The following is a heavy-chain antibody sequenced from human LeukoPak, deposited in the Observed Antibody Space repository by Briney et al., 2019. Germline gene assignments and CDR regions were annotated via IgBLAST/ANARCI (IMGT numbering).Heavy chain of an antibody. CDR2: INAYNGNT. V-gene: IGHV1-18*04. CDR3: ARPQTTCPSFDALEI. CDR1: GYTFTSYG. D-gene: IGHD4-11*01. J-gene: IGHJ3*02. Sequence: GASVKVSCKDSGYTFTSYGISWVRQAPGQGLEWMGWINAYNGNTNYPQKLHGRVTLNPDTSTRTAYMELRSLRSDDTSVYYCARPQTTCPSFDALEIWGQGTMVTVSS.